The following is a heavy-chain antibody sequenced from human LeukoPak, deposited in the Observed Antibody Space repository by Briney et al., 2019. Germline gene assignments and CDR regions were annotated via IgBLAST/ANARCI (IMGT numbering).Heavy chain of an antibody. D-gene: IGHD6-13*01. Sequence: GGSLRLSCAASGCTFSSYWMSWVRQAPGKGLEWVANIKQDGSEKYYVDSVKGRFTISRDNAKNSLYLQMNSLRAEDTAVYYCARRGSSWYPFDYWGQGTLVTVSS. CDR3: ARRGSSWYPFDY. V-gene: IGHV3-7*01. J-gene: IGHJ4*02. CDR1: GCTFSSYW. CDR2: IKQDGSEK.